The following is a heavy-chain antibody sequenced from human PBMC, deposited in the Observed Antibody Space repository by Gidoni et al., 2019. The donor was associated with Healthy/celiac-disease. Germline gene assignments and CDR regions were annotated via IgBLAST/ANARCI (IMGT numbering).Heavy chain of an antibody. D-gene: IGHD6-19*01. J-gene: IGHJ6*02. CDR3: ARGAFRQWLVGGGYYYYGMDV. Sequence: QVQLQQWGAGLLKPSETLSLTCAVYGGSFSGYYWSWIRQPPGKGLEWIGEINHSGSTNYNPSLKSRVTISVDTSKNQFSLKLSSVTAADTAVYYCARGAFRQWLVGGGYYYYGMDVWGQGTTVTVSS. CDR2: INHSGST. V-gene: IGHV4-34*01. CDR1: GGSFSGYY.